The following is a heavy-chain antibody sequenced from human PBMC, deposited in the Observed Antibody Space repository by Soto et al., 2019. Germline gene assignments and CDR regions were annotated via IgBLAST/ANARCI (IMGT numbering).Heavy chain of an antibody. CDR1: GFTFSSYA. CDR3: ANPPYYDLYLYYYGMDV. J-gene: IGHJ6*02. Sequence: EVQLLESGGDLVQPGGSLRLSCAASGFTFSSYAMSWVRQAPGKGLEWVSAISGSGGSTYYADSVKGRITISRDNSKNPLNLQMNSLRVEDTAVYYCANPPYYDLYLYYYGMDVWGQGTTVTVSS. CDR2: ISGSGGST. V-gene: IGHV3-23*01. D-gene: IGHD1-26*01.